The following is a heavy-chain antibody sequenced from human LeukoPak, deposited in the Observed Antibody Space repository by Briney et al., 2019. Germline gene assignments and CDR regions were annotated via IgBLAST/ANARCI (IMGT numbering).Heavy chain of an antibody. V-gene: IGHV3-33*01. CDR2: IWYDGSNK. D-gene: IGHD4-17*01. CDR3: ARGETVTRGYFDY. CDR1: GFTFSSYG. J-gene: IGHJ4*02. Sequence: GGSLRLSCAASGFTFSSYGMHWVRQAPGKGLEWVAVIWYDGSNKYYADSVKGRFTISRDNSKNTLYLQMNSLRAEDTAVYYCARGETVTRGYFDYWGQGTLVTVSS.